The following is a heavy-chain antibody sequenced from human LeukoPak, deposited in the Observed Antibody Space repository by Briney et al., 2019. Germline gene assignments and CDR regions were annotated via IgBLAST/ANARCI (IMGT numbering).Heavy chain of an antibody. V-gene: IGHV4-34*01. J-gene: IGHJ5*02. Sequence: PSETLSLTCAVYGGSFSGYYWSWIRQPPGKGLEWIGEINHSGSTNYNPSLKSRVTISVDTSKNQFSLKLSSVTAADTAVYYCARDNADDFWSGYPLNWFDPWGQGTLVTVSS. CDR3: ARDNADDFWSGYPLNWFDP. D-gene: IGHD3-3*01. CDR1: GGSFSGYY. CDR2: INHSGST.